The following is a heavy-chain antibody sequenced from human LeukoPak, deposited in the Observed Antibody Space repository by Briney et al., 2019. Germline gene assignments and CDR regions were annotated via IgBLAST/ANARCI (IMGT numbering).Heavy chain of an antibody. CDR3: ARRPPAGGTDWFDP. Sequence: PSETLSLTCTVSGGSISSSSCWWGWIRQPPGKGLEWIGSIFYSGSTYYNPSLKSRVTISVDTSKNQFSLKLSSVTAADTAVYYCARRPPAGGTDWFDPWGQGTLVTVSS. CDR1: GGSISSSSCW. D-gene: IGHD2-8*02. J-gene: IGHJ5*02. V-gene: IGHV4-39*01. CDR2: IFYSGST.